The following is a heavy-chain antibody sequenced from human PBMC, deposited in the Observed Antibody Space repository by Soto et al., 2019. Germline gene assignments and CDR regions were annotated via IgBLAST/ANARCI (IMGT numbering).Heavy chain of an antibody. CDR2: IRSKAYGGTT. CDR3: TSLRTYSSSWYYYYYGMDV. Sequence: GGSLRLSCTASGFTFGDYAMSWFRQAPGKGLEWVGFIRSKAYGGTTEYAASVKGRFTISRDDSKSIAYLQMNSLKTEDTAVYYCTSLRTYSSSWYYYYYGMDVWGKGTTVTVSS. D-gene: IGHD6-13*01. J-gene: IGHJ6*04. V-gene: IGHV3-49*03. CDR1: GFTFGDYA.